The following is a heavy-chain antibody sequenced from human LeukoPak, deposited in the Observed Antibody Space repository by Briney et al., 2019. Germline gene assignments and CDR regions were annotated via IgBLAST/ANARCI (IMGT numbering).Heavy chain of an antibody. CDR2: IRYDGSNK. J-gene: IGHJ1*01. V-gene: IGHV3-30*02. CDR3: AKDRDIVVVPAAMPQYFQH. CDR1: GFTFSSYG. D-gene: IGHD2-2*01. Sequence: PGGSLRLSCAASGFTFSSYGMHCVRQAPGKGLEWVAFIRYDGSNKYYADSVKGRFTISRDNSKNTLYLQMNSLRAEDTAVYYCAKDRDIVVVPAAMPQYFQHWGQGTLVTVSS.